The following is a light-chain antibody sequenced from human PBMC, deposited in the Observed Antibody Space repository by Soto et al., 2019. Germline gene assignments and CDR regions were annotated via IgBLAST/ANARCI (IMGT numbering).Light chain of an antibody. CDR3: QDYGSSAWT. Sequence: EIVLTQSQGTLSLSPGERVTLSCRASHSVPTNYLAWYQQKPGQSPRLLIYGASTRATGIPERFSGSGSGTYFTLTISILEPEDCAVYYCQDYGSSAWTFRQGTKLEIK. J-gene: IGKJ1*01. CDR2: GAS. CDR1: HSVPTNY. V-gene: IGKV3-20*01.